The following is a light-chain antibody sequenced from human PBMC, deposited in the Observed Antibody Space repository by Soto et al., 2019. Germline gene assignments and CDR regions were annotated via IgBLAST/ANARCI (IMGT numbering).Light chain of an antibody. CDR2: GAS. J-gene: IGKJ1*01. V-gene: IGKV3-20*01. CDR3: QQYGSTPPT. CDR1: QSVTCNY. Sequence: VLTQSPGTLSVSPGERVTVTCGASQSVTCNYLAWYQQKPGQAPRLLIYGASYRATGIPDRFSGSGSGTDFSLTISRLEPEDFAVYCCQQYGSTPPTFGQGTKVEMK.